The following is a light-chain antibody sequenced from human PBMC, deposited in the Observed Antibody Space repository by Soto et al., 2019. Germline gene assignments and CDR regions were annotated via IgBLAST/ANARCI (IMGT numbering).Light chain of an antibody. J-gene: IGKJ5*01. Sequence: EIVLTQSPASLSLSPGGRATLSCRASQTVGHSLAWYQHRPGQAPRLLISQASNGATGVPSRFGGSGSGTDFTLTINSLEPEDFAVYYCQQYTRWPITFGQRTRQEIK. CDR3: QQYTRWPIT. CDR2: QAS. CDR1: QTVGHS. V-gene: IGKV3-11*01.